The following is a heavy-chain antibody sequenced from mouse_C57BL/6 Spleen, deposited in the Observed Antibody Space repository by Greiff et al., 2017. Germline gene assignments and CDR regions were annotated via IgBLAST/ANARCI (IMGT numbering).Heavy chain of an antibody. Sequence: VQLQQSVAELVRPGASVKLSCTASGFNIKNTYMHWVKQRPEQGLEWIGRIDPANGNTKYAPKFQGQATITADTSSNTAYLQLSSLTSEDTAIYYCARESPYYGSSYNYAMDYWGQGTSVTVSS. D-gene: IGHD1-1*01. CDR3: ARESPYYGSSYNYAMDY. J-gene: IGHJ4*01. CDR2: IDPANGNT. V-gene: IGHV14-3*01. CDR1: GFNIKNTY.